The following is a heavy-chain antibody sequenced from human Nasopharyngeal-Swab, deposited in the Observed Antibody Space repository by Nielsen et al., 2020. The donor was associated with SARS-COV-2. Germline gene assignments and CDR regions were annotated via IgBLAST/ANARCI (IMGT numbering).Heavy chain of an antibody. D-gene: IGHD2-2*01. CDR1: GYTFTSYY. CDR2: INPSGGST. Sequence: ASVKVSCKASGYTFTSYYMHWVRQAPGQGLEWMGIINPSGGSTSYAQKFQGRVTMTRDTSTSTVYMELSSLRSEDTAVYYCARAGYCSSTSCPVEGYYFDYWGQGTLVTVSS. J-gene: IGHJ4*02. V-gene: IGHV1-46*01. CDR3: ARAGYCSSTSCPVEGYYFDY.